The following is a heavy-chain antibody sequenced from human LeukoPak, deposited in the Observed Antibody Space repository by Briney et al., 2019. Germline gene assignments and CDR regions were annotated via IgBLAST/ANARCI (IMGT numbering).Heavy chain of an antibody. D-gene: IGHD3-22*01. CDR1: GYTFTIYG. CDR3: ARDEPNYYDSSGRAPYYYYGMDV. J-gene: IGHJ6*02. Sequence: ASVKVSFKASGYTFTIYGISWVRQAPGQGLEWMGWISAYNGNTNYAQKLQGRVTMTTDTSTSTAYMELRSLRSDDTAVYYCARDEPNYYDSSGRAPYYYYGMDVWGQGTTVTVSS. V-gene: IGHV1-18*01. CDR2: ISAYNGNT.